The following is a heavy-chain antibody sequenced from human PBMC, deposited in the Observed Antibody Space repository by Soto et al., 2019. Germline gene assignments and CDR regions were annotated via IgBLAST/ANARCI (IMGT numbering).Heavy chain of an antibody. CDR1: GGSISSGDYY. V-gene: IGHV4-30-4*01. CDR2: IYYSGST. J-gene: IGHJ4*02. CDR3: ARGYGGALDC. Sequence: PSETLSLTCTVSGGSISSGDYYWSWIRQPPGKGLEWIGYIYYSGSTNCIPSLKSGFTISVDTSKYLFSLKLSSVTAADTPVYYCARGYGGALDCWGKGTLVPAAS. D-gene: IGHD4-17*01.